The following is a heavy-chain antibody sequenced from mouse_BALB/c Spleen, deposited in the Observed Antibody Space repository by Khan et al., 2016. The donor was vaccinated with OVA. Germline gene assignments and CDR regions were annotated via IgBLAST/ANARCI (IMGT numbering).Heavy chain of an antibody. D-gene: IGHD1-1*01. V-gene: IGHV1-9*01. J-gene: IGHJ3*01. Sequence: VQLQESGAELMKPGASVKISCKATGYTFSSYWIEWVKQRPGHGLEWIGEILPGSGSNNYNEKFKGKATFTADTSSNTAYMQLSSLTSEDSVVYYCARGNYYGSSSWFGYWGQGTLVTVS. CDR1: GYTFSSYW. CDR2: ILPGSGSN. CDR3: ARGNYYGSSSWFGY.